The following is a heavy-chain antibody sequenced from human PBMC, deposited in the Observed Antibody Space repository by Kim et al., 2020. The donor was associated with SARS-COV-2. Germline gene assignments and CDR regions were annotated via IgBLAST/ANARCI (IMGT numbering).Heavy chain of an antibody. D-gene: IGHD3-22*01. J-gene: IGHJ4*02. V-gene: IGHV3-21*01. CDR1: GFTFSSYS. CDR3: ARTVVITNRVDRYFDY. CDR2: ISSSSSYI. Sequence: GGSLRLSFAASGFTFSSYSMNWVRQAPGKGLEWVSSISSSSSYIYYADSVKGRFTISRDNAKNSLYLQMNSLRAEDTAVYYCARTVVITNRVDRYFDYWGQGTLVTVSS.